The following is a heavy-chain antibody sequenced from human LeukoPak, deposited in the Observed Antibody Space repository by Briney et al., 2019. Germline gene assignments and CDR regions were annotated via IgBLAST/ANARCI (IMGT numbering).Heavy chain of an antibody. CDR2: INPDGTEK. CDR1: GFTFSNHW. CDR3: VRDDRGIAVGSRDH. J-gene: IGHJ4*02. V-gene: IGHV3-7*03. D-gene: IGHD6-19*01. Sequence: GGSLRLSCAASGFTFSNHWMIWVRQAPGKGLEWVATINPDGTEKRYVDSVKGRFTISRDNGKNSLYLQMSSLRAEDTAVYYCVRDDRGIAVGSRDHGAQGTLVTVSS.